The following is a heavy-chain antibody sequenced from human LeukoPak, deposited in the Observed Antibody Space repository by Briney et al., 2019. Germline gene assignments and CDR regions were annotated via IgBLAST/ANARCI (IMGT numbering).Heavy chain of an antibody. CDR3: AKDIQLWLQAFDY. J-gene: IGHJ4*02. CDR1: GFTFSSYA. Sequence: PGGSLRLSCAASGFTFSSYAMSGVRQAPGKGLEGVSAISGSGGSTYYADSVKGRFTISRDNSKNTLYLKMNSLRAEDTAVYYCAKDIQLWLQAFDYWGQGTLVTVSS. V-gene: IGHV3-23*01. D-gene: IGHD5-18*01. CDR2: ISGSGGST.